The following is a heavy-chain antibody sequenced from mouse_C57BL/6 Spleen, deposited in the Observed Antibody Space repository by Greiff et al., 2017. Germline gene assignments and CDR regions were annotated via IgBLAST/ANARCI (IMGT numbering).Heavy chain of an antibody. CDR1: GYAFSSYW. D-gene: IGHD2-3*01. CDR3: ARRNYDGYFYFDY. V-gene: IGHV1-80*01. CDR2: IYPGDGDT. J-gene: IGHJ2*01. Sequence: VKLMESGAELVKPGASVKISCKASGYAFSSYWMNWVKQRPGKGLEWIGQIYPGDGDTNYNGKFKGKATLTADKSSSTAYMQLSSLTSEDSAVYFCARRNYDGYFYFDYWGQGTTLTVSS.